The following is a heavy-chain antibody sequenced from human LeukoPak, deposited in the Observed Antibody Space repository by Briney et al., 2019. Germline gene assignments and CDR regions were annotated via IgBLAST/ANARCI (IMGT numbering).Heavy chain of an antibody. V-gene: IGHV4-59*01. D-gene: IGHD2-8*02. Sequence: SETLSLTCTVSGDTISSYYWSWIRQPPGKGLEWIGYIYYSGSTNYNPSLKSRVTISVDTSKNQVSLKLNSVTAADTAVYYCGKGSYWYYYWGQGTLVTVSS. CDR1: GDTISSYY. CDR2: IYYSGST. J-gene: IGHJ4*02. CDR3: GKGSYWYYY.